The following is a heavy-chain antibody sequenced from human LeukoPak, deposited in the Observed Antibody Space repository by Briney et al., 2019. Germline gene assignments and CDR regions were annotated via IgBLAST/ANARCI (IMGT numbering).Heavy chain of an antibody. Sequence: GESLKISCKGSGYSFTSYWIGWVRRMPGKGLEWMGIIYPGDSDTRYSPSFQGQVTISADKSISTAYLQWSSLKASDTAMYYCARLRTYGSVAEGAFDYWGQGTLVTVSS. CDR1: GYSFTSYW. D-gene: IGHD6-19*01. CDR2: IYPGDSDT. J-gene: IGHJ4*02. V-gene: IGHV5-51*01. CDR3: ARLRTYGSVAEGAFDY.